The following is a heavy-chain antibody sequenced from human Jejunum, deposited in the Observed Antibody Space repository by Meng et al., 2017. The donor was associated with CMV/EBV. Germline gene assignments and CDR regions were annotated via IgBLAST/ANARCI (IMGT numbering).Heavy chain of an antibody. CDR1: GYTFSDHY. Sequence: GYTFSDHYIHWVRPAPGQGLEWLGWMNSNTGDPHYADTFRGRVTMTRDTATSTAYMDLSRLTSDDTAVYYCVREGQVVPATLPFDYWGQGTLVTVSS. CDR2: MNSNTGDP. CDR3: VREGQVVPATLPFDY. J-gene: IGHJ4*02. D-gene: IGHD2-2*01. V-gene: IGHV1-2*02.